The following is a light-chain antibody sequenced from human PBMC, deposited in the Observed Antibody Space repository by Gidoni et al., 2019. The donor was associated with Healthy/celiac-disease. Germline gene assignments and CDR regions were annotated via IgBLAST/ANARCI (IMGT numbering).Light chain of an antibody. V-gene: IGLV4-60*03. CDR1: SAHSSYI. J-gene: IGLJ3*02. Sequence: QPVLTQSSSASASLGSSVKLTCTLSSAHSSYIIAWHQQQPGKAPRYLMTLEGSGSYNKGSGVPDRFSGSSSGADRYLTISNLQSEDEADYYCETWDSNTWVFGGGTKLTVL. CDR3: ETWDSNTWV. CDR2: LEGSGSY.